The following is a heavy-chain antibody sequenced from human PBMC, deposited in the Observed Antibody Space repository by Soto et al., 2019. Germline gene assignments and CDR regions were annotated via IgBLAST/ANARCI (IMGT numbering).Heavy chain of an antibody. D-gene: IGHD2-21*01. CDR3: ARGGNGGVDY. CDR1: GGSISSGGYY. J-gene: IGHJ4*02. CDR2: IYYSGST. V-gene: IGHV4-31*03. Sequence: QVQLQESGPGLVKPSQTLSLTCTVSGGSISSGGYYWSWIRQHPGKGLEWIGYIYYSGSTYYNPSRKSRVTISVDTTKNQFTLKLNSVTAADTAVYYCARGGNGGVDYWGQGTLVTVSS.